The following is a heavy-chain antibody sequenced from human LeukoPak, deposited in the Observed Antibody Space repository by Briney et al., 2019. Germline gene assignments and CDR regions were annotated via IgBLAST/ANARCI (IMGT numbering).Heavy chain of an antibody. D-gene: IGHD3-22*01. V-gene: IGHV3-30*18. J-gene: IGHJ3*02. CDR3: AKDRRITMIVVVTFDAFDI. Sequence: GGSLRLSCAASGFTFSSYGMHWVRQAPGKGLEWVAVISYDGSNKYYADSVKGRFTISRDNSKNTLYLQMNSLRAEDTAVYYCAKDRRITMIVVVTFDAFDIWGQGTMVTVSS. CDR2: ISYDGSNK. CDR1: GFTFSSYG.